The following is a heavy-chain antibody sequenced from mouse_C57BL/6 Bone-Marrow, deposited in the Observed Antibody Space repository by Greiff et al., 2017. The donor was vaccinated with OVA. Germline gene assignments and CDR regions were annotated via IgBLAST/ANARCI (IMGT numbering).Heavy chain of an antibody. J-gene: IGHJ2*01. CDR2: INYDGSST. Sequence: DVHLVESEGGLVQPGSSMKLSCTASGFTFSDYYMAWVRQVPEKGLEWVANINYDGSSTYYLDSLKSRFIISRDNAKNILYLQMSSLKSEDTATYYCARDEGRGVFDYWGQGTTLTVSS. V-gene: IGHV5-16*01. CDR1: GFTFSDYY. CDR3: ARDEGRGVFDY.